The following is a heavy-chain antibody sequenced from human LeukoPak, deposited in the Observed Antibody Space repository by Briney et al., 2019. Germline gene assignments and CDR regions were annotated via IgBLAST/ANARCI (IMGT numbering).Heavy chain of an antibody. J-gene: IGHJ4*02. D-gene: IGHD6-6*01. CDR1: GYSISSGYY. Sequence: SETLSLTCTVSGYSISSGYYWGWIRQPPGKGLEWIGSIYHSGSTYYNPSLKSRVTISVDTSKNQFSLKLSSVTAADTAVYYCAFSSSPEVFDYWGQGTLVTVSS. CDR2: IYHSGST. V-gene: IGHV4-38-2*02. CDR3: AFSSSPEVFDY.